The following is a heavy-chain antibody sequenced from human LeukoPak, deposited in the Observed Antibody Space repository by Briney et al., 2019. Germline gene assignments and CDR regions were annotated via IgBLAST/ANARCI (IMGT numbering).Heavy chain of an antibody. Sequence: GGSLRLSCAASGFTFSSYSMNWVRQAPGKGLEWVSSISSSSYIYYADSVKGRFTISKDNAKNSLYLQMNSLRAEDTAVYYCARVSSWNTAGGYWGQGTLVTVSS. J-gene: IGHJ4*02. CDR2: ISSSSYI. CDR1: GFTFSSYS. D-gene: IGHD6-13*01. V-gene: IGHV3-21*01. CDR3: ARVSSWNTAGGY.